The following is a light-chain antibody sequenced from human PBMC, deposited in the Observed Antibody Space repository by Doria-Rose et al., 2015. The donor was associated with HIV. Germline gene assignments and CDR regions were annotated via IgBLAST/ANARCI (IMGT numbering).Light chain of an antibody. V-gene: IGKV3-20*01. CDR1: QSFSSTY. Sequence: TQSPGTLSLSPGERATLSCRASQSFSSTYLAWYQQKPGQALGLLIYDGSTRATGIPDRFSASGSGTDFTLTINRLEPEDFALYYCHQYGTSWTFGQGTKVEI. J-gene: IGKJ1*01. CDR2: DGS. CDR3: HQYGTSWT.